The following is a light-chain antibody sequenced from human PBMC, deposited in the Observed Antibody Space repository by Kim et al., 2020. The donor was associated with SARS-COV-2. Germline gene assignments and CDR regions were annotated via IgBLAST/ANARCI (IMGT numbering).Light chain of an antibody. J-gene: IGKJ2*01. V-gene: IGKV3-20*01. Sequence: EIVLTQSPGTLSLSPGERATLSCRASQSVGTNHLAWYHQKPGQAPRLLISGASTRATGIPDRFSGSGSGTDFTLTISRLDPEDFGVYFCQQFASSGYTFGQGTKLEIK. CDR1: QSVGTNH. CDR3: QQFASSGYT. CDR2: GAS.